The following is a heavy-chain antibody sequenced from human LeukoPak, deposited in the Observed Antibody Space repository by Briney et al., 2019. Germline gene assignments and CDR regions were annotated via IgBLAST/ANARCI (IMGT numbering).Heavy chain of an antibody. Sequence: GGSLRLSCAASGFTFSSYIMSWVRQAPGKGLEWVASITSSSTYIFYADSVKGRFTISRDNAKNSLYLQMTSLRAEDTAVYYCARDTEYSGYDPWGQGTLVTVSS. V-gene: IGHV3-21*01. CDR2: ITSSSTYI. CDR3: ARDTEYSGYDP. CDR1: GFTFSSYI. J-gene: IGHJ5*02. D-gene: IGHD5-12*01.